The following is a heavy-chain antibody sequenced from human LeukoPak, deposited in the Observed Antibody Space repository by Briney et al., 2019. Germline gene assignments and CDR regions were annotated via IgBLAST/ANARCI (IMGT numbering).Heavy chain of an antibody. D-gene: IGHD3-16*02. Sequence: TSETLSLTCTVSGGSIRGYYWTWIRQPPGKGLEWIGCVYYSGGTYYNPSLKSRVTMSLDTSKNQFSLKLSSLTAADTAVYYCASTLGELSLYLDYWGQGTLVTVSS. V-gene: IGHV4-59*01. CDR1: GGSIRGYY. J-gene: IGHJ4*02. CDR3: ASTLGELSLYLDY. CDR2: VYYSGGT.